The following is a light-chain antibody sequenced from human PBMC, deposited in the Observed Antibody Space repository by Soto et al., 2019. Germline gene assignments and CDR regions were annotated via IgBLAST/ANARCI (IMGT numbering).Light chain of an antibody. V-gene: IGLV2-14*01. CDR3: SSYTSTNSLL. CDR2: DVR. CDR1: NSDVGAYND. Sequence: QSALTQPASVSGSPGQSITISCTGSNSDVGAYNDVSWYQQPPGKAPKLLIYDVRDRPSGISNRFSGSKSANTASLTISGLQADDEADYYCSSYTSTNSLLFGGWTKLTVL. J-gene: IGLJ2*01.